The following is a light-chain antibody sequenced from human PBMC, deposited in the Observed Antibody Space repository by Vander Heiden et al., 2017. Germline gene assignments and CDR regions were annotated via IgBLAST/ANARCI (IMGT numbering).Light chain of an antibody. J-gene: IGKJ5*01. V-gene: IGKV3-20*01. CDR1: QSVNTNF. CDR2: GAS. Sequence: EIVLTQSPDTLSLSQGERATFACRASQSVNTNFLAWYQQKPGQAPRLLMAGASTRATGVPDRFSGSGSGTDFTLIISRLESEDCAVYFCQQYGTSPVTFGQGTRLELK. CDR3: QQYGTSPVT.